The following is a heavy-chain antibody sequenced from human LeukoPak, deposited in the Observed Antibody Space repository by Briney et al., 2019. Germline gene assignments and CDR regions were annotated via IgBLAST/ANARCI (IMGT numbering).Heavy chain of an antibody. D-gene: IGHD6-19*01. CDR2: ISGSGGST. CDR3: AKCRRSGCDAFDI. CDR1: GFTFSSYG. V-gene: IGHV3-23*01. Sequence: GGSLRLSCAASGFTFSSYGMSWVRQAPGKGLEWVSVISGSGGSTYYADSVKGRFTISRDNSKNTLYLQMNSLRAEDTAVYYCAKCRRSGCDAFDIWGQGTMVTVSS. J-gene: IGHJ3*02.